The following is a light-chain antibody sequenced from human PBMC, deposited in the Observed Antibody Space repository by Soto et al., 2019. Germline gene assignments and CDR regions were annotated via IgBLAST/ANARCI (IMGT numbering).Light chain of an antibody. CDR1: QSISSW. CDR2: KAS. V-gene: IGKV1-5*03. Sequence: DIQITQSPSTLSASVGDRVAITCRASQSISSWLAWYQQKPGKAPKLLIYKASSLKSGVPSRFSGSGSGTEFTLTISSLQPEDFATYYCQKFNSYPRTFGQGTKVDI. J-gene: IGKJ1*01. CDR3: QKFNSYPRT.